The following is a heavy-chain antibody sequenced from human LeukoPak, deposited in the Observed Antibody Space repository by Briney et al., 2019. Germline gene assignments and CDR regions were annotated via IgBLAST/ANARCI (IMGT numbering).Heavy chain of an antibody. Sequence: TGGSLRLSCAASGFTFSSYAMHWVRQAPGKGLEWVAVISYDGSNKYYADSVKGRFTISRDNSKNTLYLQMNSLRAEDTAVYYCARDEKDSSGYYGHYWGQGTLVTISS. CDR3: ARDEKDSSGYYGHY. CDR1: GFTFSSYA. CDR2: ISYDGSNK. D-gene: IGHD3-22*01. V-gene: IGHV3-30-3*01. J-gene: IGHJ4*02.